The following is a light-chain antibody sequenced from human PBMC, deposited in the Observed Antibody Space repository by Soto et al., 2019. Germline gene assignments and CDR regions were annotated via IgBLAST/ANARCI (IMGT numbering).Light chain of an antibody. CDR1: SSDIGGYNY. J-gene: IGLJ1*01. CDR2: DVT. CDR3: SSYATSSPYV. Sequence: QSALTQPASVSGSPGQSITISCTGTSSDIGGYNYVSWYQQHPGKVPKLMIYDVTNRPSGVSNRFSGSKSGDTASLTISDLQAEDEADYYGSSYATSSPYVFGTGTKLTVL. V-gene: IGLV2-14*01.